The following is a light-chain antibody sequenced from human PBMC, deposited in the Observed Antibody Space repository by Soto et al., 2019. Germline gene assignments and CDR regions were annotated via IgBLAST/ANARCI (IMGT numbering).Light chain of an antibody. Sequence: QSVLTQPPSASGTPGQRVTISCSGSSSNIGSYTVNWYQQLPGTTPKLLIYSNNQRPSGVPDRFSGSKSGTSASLAISGLQSEDEADYYCGAWDDSLNGMVFGGGTKLTVL. CDR1: SSNIGSYT. V-gene: IGLV1-44*01. J-gene: IGLJ2*01. CDR2: SNN. CDR3: GAWDDSLNGMV.